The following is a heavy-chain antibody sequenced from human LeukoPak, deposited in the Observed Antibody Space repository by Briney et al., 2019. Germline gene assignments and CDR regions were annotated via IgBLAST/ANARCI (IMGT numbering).Heavy chain of an antibody. V-gene: IGHV3-23*01. CDR3: AKGMYSSSWYGYFDY. CDR1: GFTFISYD. CDR2: ISGSGGST. J-gene: IGHJ4*02. D-gene: IGHD6-13*01. Sequence: LPGGSLRLSCAASGFTFISYDMSWVRQAPGKGLEWVSGISGSGGSTYYADSVKGRFTISRDNSKNTLYLQMNSLRAEDTAVYYCAKGMYSSSWYGYFDYWGQGTLVTVSS.